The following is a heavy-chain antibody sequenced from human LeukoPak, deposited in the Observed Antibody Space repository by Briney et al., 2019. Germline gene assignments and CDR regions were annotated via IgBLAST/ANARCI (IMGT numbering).Heavy chain of an antibody. CDR3: ARALRGFDY. Sequence: GGSLRLSCAASGFTFSSYAMHWVRQAPGKGLECVSAISSNGGSTYYANSVKGRFTISRDNSKNTLYLQMGSLRAEDMAVYYCARALRGFDYWGQGTLVTVSS. J-gene: IGHJ4*02. CDR1: GFTFSSYA. CDR2: ISSNGGST. D-gene: IGHD2-15*01. V-gene: IGHV3-64*01.